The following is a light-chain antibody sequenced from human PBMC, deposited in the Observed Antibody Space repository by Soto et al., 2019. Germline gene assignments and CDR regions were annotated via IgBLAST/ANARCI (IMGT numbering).Light chain of an antibody. Sequence: EMVMTQSPATLSVSPGERATPSGRGSESISSNLAWYQQKPGQAPRLLIFRTSSRATGFPARFSGSGSGTEFTLTISSLEPEDFAVYYCQQRSNWPSITFGQGTRLEIK. V-gene: IGKV3-15*01. CDR2: RTS. J-gene: IGKJ5*01. CDR3: QQRSNWPSIT. CDR1: ESISSN.